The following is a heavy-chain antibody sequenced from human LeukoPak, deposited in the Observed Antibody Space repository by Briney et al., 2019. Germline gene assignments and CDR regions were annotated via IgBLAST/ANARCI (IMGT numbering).Heavy chain of an antibody. CDR2: ISGCGGST. J-gene: IGHJ4*02. CDR3: AKDSYYYDSSGHSGFDY. Sequence: GGSLRLSCAASGFTFSSYAMSWVRQAPGKGLEWVSAISGCGGSTYYADSVKGRFTISRDNSKNTPYLQMNSLRAEDTAVYYCAKDSYYYDSSGHSGFDYWGQGTLVTVSS. D-gene: IGHD3-22*01. CDR1: GFTFSSYA. V-gene: IGHV3-23*01.